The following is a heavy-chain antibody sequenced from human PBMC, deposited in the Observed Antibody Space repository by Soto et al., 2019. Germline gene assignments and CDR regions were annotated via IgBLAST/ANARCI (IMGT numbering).Heavy chain of an antibody. CDR1: GGSISSSNW. Sequence: PSETLSLTCAVSGGSISSSNWWSWVRQPPGKGLEWIGEIYHSGITNYNPSLKSRVTISVDKSKNQFSLKLSSVTAADTAVYYCARGEMVRGVMGGNWFDPWGQGTLVTVSS. CDR3: ARGEMVRGVMGGNWFDP. CDR2: IYHSGIT. D-gene: IGHD3-10*01. J-gene: IGHJ5*02. V-gene: IGHV4-4*02.